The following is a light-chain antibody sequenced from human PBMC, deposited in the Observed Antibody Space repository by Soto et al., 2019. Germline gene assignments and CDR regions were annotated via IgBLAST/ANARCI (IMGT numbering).Light chain of an antibody. J-gene: IGKJ3*01. CDR2: DAS. CDR1: QDISNY. CDR3: QQYDNLPPMGFT. V-gene: IGKV1-33*01. Sequence: DIQMTQSPSSLSASVGDRVTITCQASQDISNYLNWYQQKPGKAPKLLIYDASNLETGVPSRFSGSRSGTDFTFTISSLQPEDIATYYCQQYDNLPPMGFTFGPGTKVDIK.